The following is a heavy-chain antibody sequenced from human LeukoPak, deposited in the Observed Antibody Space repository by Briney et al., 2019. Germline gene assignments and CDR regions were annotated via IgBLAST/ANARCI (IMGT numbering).Heavy chain of an antibody. Sequence: ASVKVSCKASGYTFTSYYMHWVRQAPGQGLEWMGVINPTGGSTNYPQKFQGRVTMTRDTSTSTVYMEVNSLRSEDTAMYYCARELESYDILAGPIAYWGQGTLVTVSS. J-gene: IGHJ4*02. CDR1: GYTFTSYY. D-gene: IGHD3-9*01. CDR3: ARELESYDILAGPIAY. CDR2: INPTGGST. V-gene: IGHV1-46*01.